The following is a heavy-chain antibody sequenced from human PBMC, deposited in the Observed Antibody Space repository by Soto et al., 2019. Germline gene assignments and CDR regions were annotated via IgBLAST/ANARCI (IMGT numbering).Heavy chain of an antibody. CDR1: GFTFTSYA. D-gene: IGHD3-3*01. CDR2: ISGSGGDT. J-gene: IGHJ4*02. Sequence: PGGSLRLSCSASGFTFTSYAMSWVRQAPGKGLQWVSGISGSGGDTKSADSVKGRFTISRDNFKNILYLQMNSLRAEDTAVYYCAKHDFWTLYNTGLDSWGQGTLVTV. V-gene: IGHV3-23*01. CDR3: AKHDFWTLYNTGLDS.